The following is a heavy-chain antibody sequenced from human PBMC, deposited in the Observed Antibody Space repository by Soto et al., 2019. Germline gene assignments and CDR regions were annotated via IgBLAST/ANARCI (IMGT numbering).Heavy chain of an antibody. V-gene: IGHV3-48*02. J-gene: IGHJ4*02. CDR3: ARVDCSGDGCLMAD. CDR1: GFTFSSYS. D-gene: IGHD2-15*01. Sequence: GGSLRLSCAASGFTFSSYSMNWVRQAPGKGLQWVSFISGTSSTIYSADSVKGRFTISRDNANNSLYLQMNSLRDEDTAVYYCARVDCSGDGCLMADWGQGTLVTVSS. CDR2: ISGTSSTI.